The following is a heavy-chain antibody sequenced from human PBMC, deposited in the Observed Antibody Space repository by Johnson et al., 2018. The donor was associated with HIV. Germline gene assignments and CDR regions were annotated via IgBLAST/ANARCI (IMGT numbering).Heavy chain of an antibody. J-gene: IGHJ3*02. CDR3: ARVVQYYDSSGYSTRGGDGLDI. Sequence: VQLVESGGSVVRPGGSLRLSCAASGFNFDDYGMSWVRQAPGQGLEWVSGINWTGGSTSYADSVKGRFTISRDNAKNSLYLQMNSLRAEDTALYYCARVVQYYDSSGYSTRGGDGLDIWGQGTVVTVSS. CDR2: INWTGGST. V-gene: IGHV3-20*04. CDR1: GFNFDDYG. D-gene: IGHD3-22*01.